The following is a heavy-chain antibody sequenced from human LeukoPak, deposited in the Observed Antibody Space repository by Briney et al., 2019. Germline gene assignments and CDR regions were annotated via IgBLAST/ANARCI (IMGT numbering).Heavy chain of an antibody. J-gene: IGHJ3*02. CDR2: IYHSGST. V-gene: IGHV4-38-2*02. CDR1: GGSISSYY. D-gene: IGHD6-25*01. Sequence: SETLSLTCTVSGGSISSYYWGWIRQPPGKGLEWIGSIYHSGSTYYNPSLKSRVTISVDTSKNQFSLKLSSVTAADTAVYYCARDSGLDAFDIWGQGTMATVSS. CDR3: ARDSGLDAFDI.